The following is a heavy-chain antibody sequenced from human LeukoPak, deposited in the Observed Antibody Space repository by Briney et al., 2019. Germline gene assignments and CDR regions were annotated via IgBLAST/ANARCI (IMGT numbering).Heavy chain of an antibody. CDR2: IYYSGST. Sequence: SETLSLTCTVSGGSISSSSYYWGWIPQPPGKGLEWIGSIYYSGSTYYNPSLKSRVTISVDTSKNQFSLKLSSVTAADTAVYYCASLPRDYYDSSGYLAYWGQGTLVTVSS. D-gene: IGHD3-22*01. V-gene: IGHV4-39*01. CDR1: GGSISSSSYY. CDR3: ASLPRDYYDSSGYLAY. J-gene: IGHJ4*02.